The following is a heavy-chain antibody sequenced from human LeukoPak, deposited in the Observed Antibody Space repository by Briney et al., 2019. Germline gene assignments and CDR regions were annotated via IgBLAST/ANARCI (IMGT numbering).Heavy chain of an antibody. D-gene: IGHD6-13*01. CDR3: ARLALRESCSWYYWFDA. CDR1: GFTFSSYE. V-gene: IGHV3-48*03. Sequence: GGSLRLSCAASGFTFSSYEMNWVRQAPGKGLEWVSYIGRSGSTIYYADSVKGRFTISRDNAKNSLYLQMNSLRAEDTAVYYCARLALRESCSWYYWFDAWGQGTLVTVSS. CDR2: IGRSGSTI. J-gene: IGHJ5*02.